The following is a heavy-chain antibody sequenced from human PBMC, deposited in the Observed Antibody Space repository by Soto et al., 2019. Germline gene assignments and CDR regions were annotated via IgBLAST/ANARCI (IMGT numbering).Heavy chain of an antibody. J-gene: IGHJ4*02. V-gene: IGHV4-31*03. Sequence: SETLSLTCTVSGGSISSGEYYWNWIRQHPGKGPESIGYVYYSGSTYYKPSLKSRMSISLDKSKNQFSLKLNSMTAADTAVYYCARGRTTMLPRDFDYWGQGALVTVSS. CDR1: GGSISSGEYY. CDR2: VYYSGST. CDR3: ARGRTTMLPRDFDY. D-gene: IGHD1-7*01.